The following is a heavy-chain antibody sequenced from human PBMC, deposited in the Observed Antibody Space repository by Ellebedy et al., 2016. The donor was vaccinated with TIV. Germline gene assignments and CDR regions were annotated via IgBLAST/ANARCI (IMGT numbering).Heavy chain of an antibody. CDR2: IQQDGSED. CDR1: GFTFNTFW. CDR3: ARVRVPFFMGVFDI. J-gene: IGHJ3*02. D-gene: IGHD3-3*02. Sequence: PGGSLRLSCAASGFTFNTFWMGWVRQAPGEGLEWVANIQQDGSEDYYVDSVKGRFPISRDNAKNSLYLLMNSLRAEDTAVYYCARVRVPFFMGVFDIWGHGTTVTVSS. V-gene: IGHV3-7*03.